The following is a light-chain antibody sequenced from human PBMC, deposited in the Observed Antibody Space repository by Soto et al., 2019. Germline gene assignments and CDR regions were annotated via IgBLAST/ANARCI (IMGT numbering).Light chain of an antibody. CDR3: QQYGRSPS. J-gene: IGKJ5*01. V-gene: IGKV3-20*01. Sequence: EIVLTQSPGTLSLSPGERATLSCRASQSVSSSYLVWHQQKPGQAPRLLIYAASRRATGIPDRFSGSGSGTDFTLTISRLEPEDFAVYYCQQYGRSPSFGPGTRLEIK. CDR1: QSVSSSY. CDR2: AAS.